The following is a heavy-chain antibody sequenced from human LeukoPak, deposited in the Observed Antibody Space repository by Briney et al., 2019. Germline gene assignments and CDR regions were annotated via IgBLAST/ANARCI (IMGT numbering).Heavy chain of an antibody. CDR3: AKDLYDSSGYLDYYYGMDV. J-gene: IGHJ6*02. CDR2: ISWNSGSI. V-gene: IGHV3-9*01. CDR1: GFTFDDYA. Sequence: GGSLRLSCAASGFTFDDYAMHWVRQAPGKGLEWVSGISWNSGSIGYADSVKGRSTISRDNAKNSLYLQMNSLRAGDTALYYCAKDLYDSSGYLDYYYGMDVWGQGTTVTVSS. D-gene: IGHD3-22*01.